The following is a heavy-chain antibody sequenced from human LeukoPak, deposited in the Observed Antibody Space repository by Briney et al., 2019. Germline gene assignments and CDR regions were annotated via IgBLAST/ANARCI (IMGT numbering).Heavy chain of an antibody. D-gene: IGHD5-18*01. CDR3: ARGGDFGYSYGGYYYMDV. V-gene: IGHV3-13*01. J-gene: IGHJ6*03. CDR1: GFAFSNYD. Sequence: GGSLRLSCAASGFAFSNYDMHWVRQATGERLEWVSTIGTAGDTYYLDSVKGRFTISRENAKNSLYLQMNSLTAGDTAVYYCARGGDFGYSYGGYYYMDVWGKGTTVIVSS. CDR2: IGTAGDT.